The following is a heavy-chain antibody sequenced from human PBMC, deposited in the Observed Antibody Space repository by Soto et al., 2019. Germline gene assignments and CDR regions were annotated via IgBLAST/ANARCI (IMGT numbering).Heavy chain of an antibody. V-gene: IGHV3-23*01. CDR3: AKDRSVAGTLNYFDY. J-gene: IGHJ4*02. Sequence: GSLRLSCAASGFTFSSYAMSWVRQAPGKGLEWVSAISGSGGSTYYADSVKGRFTISRDNSKNTLYLQMNSLRAEDTAVYYCAKDRSVAGTLNYFDYWGRGTLVTVSS. D-gene: IGHD6-19*01. CDR1: GFTFSSYA. CDR2: ISGSGGST.